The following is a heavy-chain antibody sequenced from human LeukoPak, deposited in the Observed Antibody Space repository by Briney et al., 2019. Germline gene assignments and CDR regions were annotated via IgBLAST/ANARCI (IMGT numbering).Heavy chain of an antibody. D-gene: IGHD3-3*01. V-gene: IGHV4-59*01. CDR2: IYFSGST. J-gene: IGHJ4*02. CDR1: GGSIRSYY. Sequence: PSETLSLTCTVSGGSIRSYYWSWIRQPPGKGLEWIGYIYFSGSTSYNPSLKSRVTISVDRSKNQFSLKLSSVAAADTAVYYCARSYDTNFDYWGQGTLVTVSP. CDR3: ARSYDTNFDY.